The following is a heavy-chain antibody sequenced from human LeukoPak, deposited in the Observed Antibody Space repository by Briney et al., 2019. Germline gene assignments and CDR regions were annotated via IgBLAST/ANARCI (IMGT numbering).Heavy chain of an antibody. Sequence: SGGSLRLSCAASGFTVSSNYMSWVRQAPGKGLEWVSVIYSGGSTYYADSVKGRFTISRDNSKNTLYLQMNSLRAEDTAVYYCARGGDSSSWYGAFDIWGQGTMVTVSS. V-gene: IGHV3-53*01. CDR3: ARGGDSSSWYGAFDI. D-gene: IGHD6-13*01. CDR2: IYSGGST. J-gene: IGHJ3*02. CDR1: GFTVSSNY.